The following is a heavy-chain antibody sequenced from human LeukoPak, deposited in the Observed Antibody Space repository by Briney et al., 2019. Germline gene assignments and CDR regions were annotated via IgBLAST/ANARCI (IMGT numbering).Heavy chain of an antibody. V-gene: IGHV4-59*01. J-gene: IGHJ4*02. CDR2: IYYSGST. D-gene: IGHD3-9*01. Sequence: SETLSLTCTVSGGSISSYYWSWIRQPPGKGLEWIGYIYYSGSTNYNPSLKSRVTISVDTSKNQFSLKLSSVTAADTAVYYCARNRDYDILTGPGLEFDYWGQGTLVTVSS. CDR1: GGSISSYY. CDR3: ARNRDYDILTGPGLEFDY.